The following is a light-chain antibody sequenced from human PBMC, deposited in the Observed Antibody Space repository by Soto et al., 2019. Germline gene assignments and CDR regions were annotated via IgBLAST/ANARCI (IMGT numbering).Light chain of an antibody. CDR3: QQYNIWPLT. V-gene: IGKV3-15*01. Sequence: EIVMTQSPATLSVSPGERVALSCRASQSISSNLAWYQQKPGQAPRLLIYDVSTRATGLPARLSGSGSGTEFTLTISSLQSEDFAVYHCQQYNIWPLTFGGGTKVEMK. CDR1: QSISSN. J-gene: IGKJ4*01. CDR2: DVS.